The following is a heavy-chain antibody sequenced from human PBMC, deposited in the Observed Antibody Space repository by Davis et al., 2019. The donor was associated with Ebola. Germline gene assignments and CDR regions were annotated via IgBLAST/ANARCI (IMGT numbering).Heavy chain of an antibody. J-gene: IGHJ3*02. CDR1: GYTFTSYY. V-gene: IGHV1-2*02. CDR3: ARGARSDDPRGAFDI. CDR2: INVNSGAT. D-gene: IGHD3-16*01. Sequence: ASVKVSCKASGYTFTSYYLHWVRQAPGQGLEWMGWINVNSGATKYGQNFQGRVTMTRDTSISTASLEVSWLTSDDTAVYYCARGARSDDPRGAFDIWGQGIMVTVSS.